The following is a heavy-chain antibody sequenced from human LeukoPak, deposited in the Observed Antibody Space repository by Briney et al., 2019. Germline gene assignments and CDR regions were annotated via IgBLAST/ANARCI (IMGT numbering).Heavy chain of an antibody. J-gene: IGHJ4*02. CDR1: GFTFSNYV. Sequence: GGSLRLSCAASGFTFSNYVMGWVRQDPGKGLQWVSIINGSGSFTSYADSVKGRFTISRDNSKNTLYLQMNGLRAEDTAVYYCARDRTHYADYWGQGTLVTVSS. CDR2: INGSGSFT. V-gene: IGHV3-23*01. CDR3: ARDRTHYADY.